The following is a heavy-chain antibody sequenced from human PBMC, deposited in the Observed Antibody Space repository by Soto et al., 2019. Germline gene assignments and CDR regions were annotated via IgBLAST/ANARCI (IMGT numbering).Heavy chain of an antibody. CDR1: GITYTTYA. CDR2: INTGNGNT. D-gene: IGHD5-12*01. Sequence: QVQVVQSGAEVKKPGASVKVSCKASGITYTTYAIHWVRQAPGQALEWMGWINTGNGNTRYSQRFQGRVTLTTDTSARTAYMDLSSLTSEDTAVYYCARAISGYVTWGQGTLITVSS. J-gene: IGHJ5*02. V-gene: IGHV1-3*04. CDR3: ARAISGYVT.